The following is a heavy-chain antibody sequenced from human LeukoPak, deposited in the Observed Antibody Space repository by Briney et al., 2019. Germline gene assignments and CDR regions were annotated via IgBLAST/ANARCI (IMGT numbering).Heavy chain of an antibody. V-gene: IGHV1-2*02. J-gene: IGHJ4*02. D-gene: IGHD1-1*01. Sequence: ASVKVSCKTSGYTFIDYYIHWVRQAPGQGLEWMGWINPNSGGTNYAPRFQGRVTMTRDTSINTVYMELSSLTSDDTAVYYCARDGNWNVLQFDCWGQGTLVTVSS. CDR2: INPNSGGT. CDR3: ARDGNWNVLQFDC. CDR1: GYTFIDYY.